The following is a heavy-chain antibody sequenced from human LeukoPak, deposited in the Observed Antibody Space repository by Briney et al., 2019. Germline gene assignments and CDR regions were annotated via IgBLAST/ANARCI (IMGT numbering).Heavy chain of an antibody. CDR3: ACDYDFWSGDAFDI. CDR1: GGSFSGYY. V-gene: IGHV4-34*01. J-gene: IGHJ3*02. D-gene: IGHD3-3*01. CDR2: INHSGST. Sequence: SETLSLTCAVYGGSFSGYYWSWIRQPPGKGLEWIGEINHSGSTNYNPSLKSRVTISVDTSKNQFSVKLSSVTAADTAVYYCACDYDFWSGDAFDIWGQGTMVTVSS.